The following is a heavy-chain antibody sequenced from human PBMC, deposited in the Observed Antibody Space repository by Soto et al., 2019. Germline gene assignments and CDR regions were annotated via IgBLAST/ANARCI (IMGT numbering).Heavy chain of an antibody. CDR1: GGSISSYY. CDR2: IYYSGST. Sequence: SETLSLTCTVSGGSISSYYWSWIRQPPGKGLEWIGYIYYSGSTNYNPSLKSRVTISVDTSKNQFSLKLSSVTAADTAVYYCARYSGSYYGPYFDYWGQGTLVTVS. CDR3: ARYSGSYYGPYFDY. J-gene: IGHJ4*02. V-gene: IGHV4-59*08. D-gene: IGHD1-26*01.